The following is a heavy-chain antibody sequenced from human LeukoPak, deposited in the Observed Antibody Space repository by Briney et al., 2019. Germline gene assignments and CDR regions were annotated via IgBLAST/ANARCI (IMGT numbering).Heavy chain of an antibody. CDR1: GVSFISNA. CDR2: ISGSGGST. D-gene: IGHD6-19*01. J-gene: IGHJ4*02. V-gene: IGHV3-23*01. Sequence: RGSLRLSCAASGVSFISNAMSWVRPAPGEGLEWVSAISGSGGSTYYTESVKGRFSISPDNSKKTLYLPTYSPRAEKTRVYYCAKGRASIAVAGDDYWGEGTLVTVSP. CDR3: AKGRASIAVAGDDY.